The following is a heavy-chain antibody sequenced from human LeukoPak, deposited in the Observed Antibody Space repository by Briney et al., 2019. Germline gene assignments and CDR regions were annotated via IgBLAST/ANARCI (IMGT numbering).Heavy chain of an antibody. CDR2: IYYSGST. V-gene: IGHV4-59*01. J-gene: IGHJ4*02. CDR3: ARCARRYYFDY. CDR1: GGSISSYY. Sequence: PSETLSLTCTVSGGSISSYYWRWIRQPPGKGLERIGYIYYSGSTNYNPSLKSRVTISVDTSKNQFSLKLSSVTAADTAVYYCARCARRYYFDYWGQGTLVTVSS.